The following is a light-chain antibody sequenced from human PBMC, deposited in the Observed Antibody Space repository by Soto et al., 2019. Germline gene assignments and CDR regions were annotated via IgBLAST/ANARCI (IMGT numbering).Light chain of an antibody. CDR1: QSVSSNY. CDR2: GAS. V-gene: IGKV3-20*01. CDR3: EQYGYSPPT. Sequence: EIVLTQSPGTLSLSPGERATLSCRASQSVSSNYLAWYQQKPGQAPRLLMYGASVMATGIPDRFSGSGSGSDFTLTISRLEPEDFAVYCCEQYGYSPPTFGPGTKVDIK. J-gene: IGKJ3*01.